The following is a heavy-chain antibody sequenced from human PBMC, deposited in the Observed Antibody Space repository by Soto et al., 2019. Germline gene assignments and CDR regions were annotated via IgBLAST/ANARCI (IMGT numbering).Heavy chain of an antibody. CDR2: ISGSGGST. CDR1: GFTFSSYA. Sequence: GGSLRLSCAASGFTFSSYAMSWVRQAPGKGLEWVSAISGSGGSTYYADSVKGRFTISRDNSKNTLYLQMNSLRAEDTXXYYCAKAPLYYYYYMDVWGKGTTVTVSS. CDR3: AKAPLYYYYYMDV. J-gene: IGHJ6*03. V-gene: IGHV3-23*01.